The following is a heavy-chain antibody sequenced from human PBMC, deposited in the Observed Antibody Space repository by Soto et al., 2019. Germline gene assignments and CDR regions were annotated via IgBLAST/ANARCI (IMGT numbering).Heavy chain of an antibody. V-gene: IGHV3-11*01. Sequence: GGTLRLSCAASGFTFSDYYMSWIRQAPGKGLEWVSYITSSGSSIYYADSVKGRFTISRDNAKNSLYLQMNSLRAEDTAVYYCARDKGQLVPADGYWGQGTLVTVSS. CDR1: GFTFSDYY. CDR2: ITSSGSSI. CDR3: ARDKGQLVPADGY. J-gene: IGHJ4*02. D-gene: IGHD6-6*01.